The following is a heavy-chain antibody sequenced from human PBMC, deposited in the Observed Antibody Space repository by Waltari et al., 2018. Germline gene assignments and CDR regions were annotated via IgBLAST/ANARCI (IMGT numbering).Heavy chain of an antibody. V-gene: IGHV4-4*07. Sequence: QVQLQESGPGLVKPSETLFLTCTVSGDPISSFYWSWIRQPAGKGLEWIGRIYTNGNTNFNPSLKSRVSMSVDTSKNQFSLKLNSVTAADTAVYYCARDHHYDILTGYYDYWGQGTLVTVSS. D-gene: IGHD3-9*01. CDR2: IYTNGNT. CDR3: ARDHHYDILTGYYDY. CDR1: GDPISSFY. J-gene: IGHJ4*02.